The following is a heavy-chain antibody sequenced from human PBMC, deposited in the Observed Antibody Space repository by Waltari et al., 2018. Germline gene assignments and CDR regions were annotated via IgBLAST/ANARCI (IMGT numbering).Heavy chain of an antibody. Sequence: QLPLQESGPGLVKPSETLSLTCTVSGGSISSSSYYWGWVRQPPGKGLEWIGSIYYSGSTYYNPSLKSRVTISVDTSKNQFSLRVSSVTAADTAVFYCARMVRGYCSSTSCHTDHWGQGTLVTVSS. J-gene: IGHJ4*02. CDR2: IYYSGST. V-gene: IGHV4-39*07. D-gene: IGHD2-2*01. CDR3: ARMVRGYCSSTSCHTDH. CDR1: GGSISSSSYY.